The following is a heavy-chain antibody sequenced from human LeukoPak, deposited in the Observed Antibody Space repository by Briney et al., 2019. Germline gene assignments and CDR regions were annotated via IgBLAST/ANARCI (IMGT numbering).Heavy chain of an antibody. D-gene: IGHD7-27*01. V-gene: IGHV5-51*01. CDR1: GYSSTSYW. CDR2: FHPGISDT. Sequence: GESLKISCRASGYSSTSYWIGWVRQMPGRGLDYRAIFHPGISDTRYSPSFQGQATIPAHKSFVTAFLQWGSLKPSDTAIYYCARHNLWAFDYWGQGALVTVSS. CDR3: ARHNLWAFDY. J-gene: IGHJ4*02.